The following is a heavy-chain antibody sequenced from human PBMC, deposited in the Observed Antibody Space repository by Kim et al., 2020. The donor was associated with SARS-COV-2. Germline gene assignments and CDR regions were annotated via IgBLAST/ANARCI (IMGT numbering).Heavy chain of an antibody. CDR1: GYTFTSYG. D-gene: IGHD1-26*01. J-gene: IGHJ4*02. CDR2: ISAYNGNT. CDR3: ARGSRYTLGRVGATIGDLFDY. Sequence: ASVKVSCKASGYTFTSYGISWVRQAPGQGLEWMGWISAYNGNTNYAQKLQGRVTMTTDTSTSTAYMELRSLRSDDTAVYYCARGSRYTLGRVGATIGDLFDYWGQGTLVTVSS. V-gene: IGHV1-18*04.